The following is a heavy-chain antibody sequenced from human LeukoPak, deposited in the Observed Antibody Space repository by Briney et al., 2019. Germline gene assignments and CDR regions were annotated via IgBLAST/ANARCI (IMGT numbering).Heavy chain of an antibody. J-gene: IGHJ6*04. D-gene: IGHD3-10*02. CDR1: GCTFSSYE. Sequence: GGALRLSCADCGCTFSSYEMNGGGQAPGEGVEGVSDISSSGSTINYADSVKGRHTISRDNARNSLYVQQNSLRAEDTALYYCAELGITMIGGVWGKGTTVTISS. CDR2: ISSSGSTI. V-gene: IGHV3-48*03. CDR3: AELGITMIGGV.